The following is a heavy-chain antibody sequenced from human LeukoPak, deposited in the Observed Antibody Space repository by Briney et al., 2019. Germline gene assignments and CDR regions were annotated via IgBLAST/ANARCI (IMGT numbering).Heavy chain of an antibody. CDR3: AKGRAGYANPYYFDY. Sequence: GGSLRLSCAASGFTFSTYAMSWVRQAPGKGLEWVSTISGSGANTYYAVSVRGRFTISRDNSKNTLYLHMNSLRAEDTAVYYCAKGRAGYANPYYFDYWGQGTLVTVSS. CDR2: ISGSGANT. V-gene: IGHV3-23*01. J-gene: IGHJ4*02. D-gene: IGHD3-9*01. CDR1: GFTFSTYA.